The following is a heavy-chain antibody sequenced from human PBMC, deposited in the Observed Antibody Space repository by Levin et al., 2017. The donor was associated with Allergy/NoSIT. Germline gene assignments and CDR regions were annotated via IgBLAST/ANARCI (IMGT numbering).Heavy chain of an antibody. CDR1: GFTFRSYT. CDR3: AREGVVAATISYYYYMDV. CDR2: ITSSSSTI. Sequence: GGSLRLSCGASGFTFRSYTMNWVRQAPGKGLECISYITSSSSTIYYADSVKGRFTVSRDNAKNSLYLQMNSLRDEDTAVYYCAREGVVAATISYYYYMDVWGKGTTVTVSS. J-gene: IGHJ6*03. V-gene: IGHV3-48*02. D-gene: IGHD2-15*01.